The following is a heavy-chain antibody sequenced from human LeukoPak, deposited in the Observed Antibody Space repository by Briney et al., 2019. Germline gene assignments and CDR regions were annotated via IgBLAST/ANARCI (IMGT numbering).Heavy chain of an antibody. J-gene: IGHJ4*02. Sequence: PGGSLRLSCAASGFTFSSYEMNWVRQAPGKGLEWVSYISSSGSTIYYGDSVKGRLTISRDNARNSLYLQMNSLRGEDTAVYYCARGPHPYSSGWYHFDYWGQGTLVTVSS. CDR3: ARGPHPYSSGWYHFDY. V-gene: IGHV3-48*03. CDR1: GFTFSSYE. D-gene: IGHD6-19*01. CDR2: ISSSGSTI.